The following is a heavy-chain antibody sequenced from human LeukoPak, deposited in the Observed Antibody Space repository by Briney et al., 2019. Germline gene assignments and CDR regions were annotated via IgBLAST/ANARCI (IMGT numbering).Heavy chain of an antibody. D-gene: IGHD6-25*01. CDR1: GFTFSSYW. J-gene: IGHJ3*02. Sequence: TGGSLRLSCAASGFTFSSYWMHWVRQAPGKGLVWVSRINSDGSSTSYADPVKGRFTISRDNAKNTLYLRMNSLRAEDTAVYYCARRSAAKDAFDIWGQGTMVTVSS. V-gene: IGHV3-74*01. CDR2: INSDGSST. CDR3: ARRSAAKDAFDI.